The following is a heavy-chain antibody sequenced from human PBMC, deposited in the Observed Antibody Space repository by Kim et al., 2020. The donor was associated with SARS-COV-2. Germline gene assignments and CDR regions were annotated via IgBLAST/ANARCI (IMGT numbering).Heavy chain of an antibody. Sequence: GGSLRLSCAASGFTFSSYSMNWVRQAPGKGLEWVSSISSSSSYIYYADSVKGRFTISRDNAKNSLYLQMNSLRAEDTAVYYCARDYISGSYYEPLVLSDYWGQGTLVTVSS. CDR1: GFTFSSYS. CDR2: ISSSSSYI. CDR3: ARDYISGSYYEPLVLSDY. V-gene: IGHV3-21*01. D-gene: IGHD1-26*01. J-gene: IGHJ4*02.